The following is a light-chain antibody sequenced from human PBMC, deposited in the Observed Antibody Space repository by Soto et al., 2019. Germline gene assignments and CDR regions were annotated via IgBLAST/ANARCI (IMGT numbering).Light chain of an antibody. J-gene: IGKJ5*01. CDR1: QSVSSSY. Sequence: EIVLTQSPGTLSLSPGERATLSCRASQSVSSSYLAWYQQKPGQAPRLLIYGASSRATGIPDRFSVSGSGTDFTLTISRLEPEDFAVYYCQQYGSSPPITFG. V-gene: IGKV3-20*01. CDR2: GAS. CDR3: QQYGSSPPIT.